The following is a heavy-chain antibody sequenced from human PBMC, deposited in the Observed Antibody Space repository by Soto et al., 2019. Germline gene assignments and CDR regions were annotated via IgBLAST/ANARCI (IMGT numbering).Heavy chain of an antibody. CDR2: ISIGGDKT. CDR3: AKWEGYVDN. J-gene: IGHJ4*02. D-gene: IGHD1-26*01. V-gene: IGHV3-23*01. Sequence: EVQLLESGGDLIQPGGSLRLSCAASGFTFSSNSFTWVRQAPGKGLEYVSGISIGGDKTWHADSVKGRFTVSRDNSKNTVYLQMNSLSVDDTAVYYCAKWEGYVDNWGQGTFVTVAS. CDR1: GFTFSSNS.